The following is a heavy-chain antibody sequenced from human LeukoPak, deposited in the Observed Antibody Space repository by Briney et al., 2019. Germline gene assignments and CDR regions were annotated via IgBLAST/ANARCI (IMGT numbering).Heavy chain of an antibody. D-gene: IGHD2-21*01. V-gene: IGHV4-59*01. J-gene: IGHJ4*02. CDR2: IYYSGTT. CDR1: GGSISRYY. Sequence: SETLSLTCTVSGGSISRYYWSWIRQPPGKGLEWIGYIYYSGTTNYNPSLKSRVTISVDTSRNQFSLKLRSVTTADTAVYYCARAPGGGYSSYYFDYWGQGTLVTVSS. CDR3: ARAPGGGYSSYYFDY.